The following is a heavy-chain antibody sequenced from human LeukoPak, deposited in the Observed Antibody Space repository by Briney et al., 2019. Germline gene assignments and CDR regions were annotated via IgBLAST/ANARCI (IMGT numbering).Heavy chain of an antibody. Sequence: ASEKVSCKVSGYTLTELSMHWVRQAPGKGLEWMGGFDPEDGETIYAQKFQGRVTMTEDTSTDTAYMELSSLRSEDTAVYYCATDLFMITSADYWGQGTLVTVSS. CDR3: ATDLFMITSADY. CDR1: GYTLTELS. CDR2: FDPEDGET. J-gene: IGHJ4*02. V-gene: IGHV1-24*01. D-gene: IGHD3-16*01.